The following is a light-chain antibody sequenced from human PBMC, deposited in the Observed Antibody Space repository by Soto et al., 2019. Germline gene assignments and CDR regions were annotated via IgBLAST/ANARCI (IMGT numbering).Light chain of an antibody. CDR3: QQRGDWPPT. CDR2: DTS. J-gene: IGKJ1*01. CDR1: QTVGSY. V-gene: IGKV3-11*01. Sequence: EIVFTQSPATLSLSPGDRATLSCRASQTVGSYLAWFRQTPGQAPRLLIYDTSIRATGIPARFSGSGSGTDFTLTISSLEAEDFAVYYCQQRGDWPPTFGQGTKVDIK.